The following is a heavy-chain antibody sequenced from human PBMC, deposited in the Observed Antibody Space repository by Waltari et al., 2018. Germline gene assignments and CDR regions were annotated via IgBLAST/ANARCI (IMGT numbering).Heavy chain of an antibody. Sequence: EVQLVQSGAEVKKPRESLKISCKGSGYSFTSYWIGWVRQMPGKGLEWMGFIFTGSAVTTHGPPFHAQVTISADKSICPSHRQWRSTKASDTAMYYRARPGQQLHDVDIWGQGTRVTVSS. J-gene: IGHJ3*02. CDR2: IFTGSAVT. CDR3: ARPGQQLHDVDI. CDR1: GYSFTSYW. V-gene: IGHV5-51*03. D-gene: IGHD6-13*01.